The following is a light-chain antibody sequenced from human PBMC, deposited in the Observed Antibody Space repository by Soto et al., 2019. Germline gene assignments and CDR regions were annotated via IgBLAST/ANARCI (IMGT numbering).Light chain of an antibody. Sequence: DIQMTQSPTFLSASVGDRVTITCRASLSISSNLAWFNQKPGQAPKLLIYQASTLENGVPSRISGSGSGTEFTLTISSLQPDDFATYHCQQYNTYPFTFGQGTKLEI. CDR2: QAS. V-gene: IGKV1-5*03. CDR3: QQYNTYPFT. CDR1: LSISSN. J-gene: IGKJ2*01.